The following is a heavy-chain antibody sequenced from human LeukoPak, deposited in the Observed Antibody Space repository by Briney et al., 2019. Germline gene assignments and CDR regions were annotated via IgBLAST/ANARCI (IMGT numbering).Heavy chain of an antibody. Sequence: PSETLSLTCAVSGASISGSGYYWGWIRQPPGKGLEWIGSIFHSGSTYYNPSLKSRVTISVDTSKNQFSLKLTSVTAADTAVYYCARSWFSTGPADYWGQGTLVTVSS. CDR1: GASISGSGYY. V-gene: IGHV4-39*01. D-gene: IGHD6-13*01. CDR3: ARSWFSTGPADY. CDR2: IFHSGST. J-gene: IGHJ4*02.